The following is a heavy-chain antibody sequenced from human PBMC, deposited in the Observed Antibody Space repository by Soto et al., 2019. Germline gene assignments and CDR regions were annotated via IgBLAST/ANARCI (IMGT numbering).Heavy chain of an antibody. J-gene: IGHJ6*02. D-gene: IGHD1-26*01. V-gene: IGHV1-18*01. CDR2: ISAYNGNT. CDR1: GYTFTSYG. CDR3: ALGGSYYYYYGMDV. Sequence: QVQLVQSGAEVKKPGASVKVSCKASGYTFTSYGISWVRQAPGQGLEWMGWISAYNGNTNYAQKHHVRVTMTTDTSTITGYMERCSLRSDDTAVYYWALGGSYYYYYGMDVGGQVTTVTVS.